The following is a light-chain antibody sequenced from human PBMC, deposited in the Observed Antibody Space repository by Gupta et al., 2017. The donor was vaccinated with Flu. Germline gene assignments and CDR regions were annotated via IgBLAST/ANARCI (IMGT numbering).Light chain of an antibody. CDR3: QPSYSTPRT. V-gene: IGKV1-39*01. CDR2: AAS. J-gene: IGKJ2*01. CDR1: QSIAGY. Sequence: GDRVTITCRASQSIAGYLNWYQQKPGKAPTLLISAASSLQSGVPSRFSGSGSGTDFTLTISSLQPEDFDAYYCQPSYSTPRTFGQGTKLA.